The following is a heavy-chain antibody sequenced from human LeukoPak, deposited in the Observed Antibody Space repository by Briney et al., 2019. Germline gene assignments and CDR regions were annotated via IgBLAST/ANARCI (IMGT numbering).Heavy chain of an antibody. Sequence: PGGSLRLSCEASGFTFSSYWMSWVRQAPGKGLEWVAHIKEDESDEYYVDSVRGRFTASRDNAKNSVNLQMNSLRVEDTAVYYCARWRGRQSEFDYWAREPWSPSLQ. J-gene: IGHJ4*02. V-gene: IGHV3-7*01. CDR2: IKEDESDE. D-gene: IGHD1-1*01. CDR3: ARWRGRQSEFDY. CDR1: GFTFSSYW.